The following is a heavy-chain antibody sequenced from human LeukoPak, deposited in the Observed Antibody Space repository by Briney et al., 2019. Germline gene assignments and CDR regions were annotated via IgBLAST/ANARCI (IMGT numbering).Heavy chain of an antibody. CDR3: ARGDGRDGYKGKLDY. CDR1: SGSFSGYY. D-gene: IGHD5-24*01. CDR2: INHSGST. J-gene: IGHJ4*02. Sequence: PSETLSLTCAVYSGSFSGYYWSWIRQPPGKGLEWIGEINHSGSTSHNPSLKSRVTISVDTSKNQFSLKLNSVTAADTALYYCARGDGRDGYKGKLDYWGQGTLVTVSS. V-gene: IGHV4-34*01.